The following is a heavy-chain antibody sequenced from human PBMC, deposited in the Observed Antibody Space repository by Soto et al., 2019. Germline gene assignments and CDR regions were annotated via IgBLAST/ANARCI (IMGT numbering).Heavy chain of an antibody. J-gene: IGHJ4*02. V-gene: IGHV3-9*01. CDR2: ISGNSGRI. CDR3: ATWRSEFDY. D-gene: IGHD5-12*01. CDR1: GFTLDGFW. Sequence: AGGALRLSCAASGFTLDGFWKHWGRQAPGKGLEWVSGISGNSGRIGYADSVKGRFTISRDNAKNSLYLQMNSLKTEDTALYYCATWRSEFDYWGQGTRVTGSS.